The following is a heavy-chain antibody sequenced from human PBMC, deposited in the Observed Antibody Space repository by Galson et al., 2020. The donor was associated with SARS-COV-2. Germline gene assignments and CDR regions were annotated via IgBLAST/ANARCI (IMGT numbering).Heavy chain of an antibody. CDR2: IFYSGST. CDR1: SDSISSGGYY. V-gene: IGHV4-31*03. J-gene: IGHJ4*02. D-gene: IGHD3-10*01. CDR3: ARDGGYGSGTYYLPY. Sequence: SETLSLTCTVSSDSISSGGYYWSWIRQHPEKGLEWVGYIFYSGSTNYNPSLKSRVTVSVDTSKNQFSLKLSSVTAAATAVYYCARDGGYGSGTYYLPYWGQGTLVTVSS.